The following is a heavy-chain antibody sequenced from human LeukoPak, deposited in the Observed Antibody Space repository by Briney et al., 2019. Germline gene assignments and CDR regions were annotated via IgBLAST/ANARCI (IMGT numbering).Heavy chain of an antibody. CDR2: IYGNDDK. CDR3: VHRTSVTSVDH. CDR1: GFSLNINAVV. Sequence: SGPTLVKPTQTLTLTCTFSGFSLNINAVVVGWVRQPPGQALEWLTFIYGNDDKRYSPSLESRLTITKDTSKNQVVLTMTDMDYVDTATYYCVHRTSVTSVDHWGQGTLVTVSS. D-gene: IGHD4-17*01. J-gene: IGHJ4*02. V-gene: IGHV2-5*01.